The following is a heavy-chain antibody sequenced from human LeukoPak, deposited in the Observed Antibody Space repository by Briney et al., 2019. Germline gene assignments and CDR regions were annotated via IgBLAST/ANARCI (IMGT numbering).Heavy chain of an antibody. V-gene: IGHV3-49*04. CDR1: GFNFDVYA. CDR3: TGENVNTRMPTSSQPSDS. D-gene: IGHD5-18*01. CDR2: SRSKTYGETT. Sequence: PGRSLRLSCTTSGFNFDVYAVSWVRQAPGEGQEWGGFSRSKTYGETTAYAASVRGRFSISRDESKNIAYLEMNSLKVDDTAVYYCTGENVNTRMPTSSQPSDSWGRGVLVTVSS. J-gene: IGHJ4*02.